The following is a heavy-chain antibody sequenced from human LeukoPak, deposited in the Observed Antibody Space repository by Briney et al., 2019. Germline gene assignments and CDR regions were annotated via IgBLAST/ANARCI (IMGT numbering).Heavy chain of an antibody. J-gene: IGHJ4*02. D-gene: IGHD2-15*01. CDR2: INHSGST. CDR3: ARAGLNCSGGSCYNLDY. Sequence: SETLSLTCAVYGGSFSGYYWSWIRQPPGKGLEWIGEINHSGSTNYNPSFKSRVTISVDTSKKQFSLKLSSVTAADTAVYYCARAGLNCSGGSCYNLDYWGQGTLVTVSS. V-gene: IGHV4-34*01. CDR1: GGSFSGYY.